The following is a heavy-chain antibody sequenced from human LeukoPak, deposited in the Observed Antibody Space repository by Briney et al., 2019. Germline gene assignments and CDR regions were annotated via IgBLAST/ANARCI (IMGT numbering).Heavy chain of an antibody. CDR1: GFTFSSYA. CDR2: ISYDGSNK. J-gene: IGHJ6*02. V-gene: IGHV3-30-3*01. D-gene: IGHD6-19*01. CDR3: ARDRASSGWFGVSYYYGMDV. Sequence: GGSLRLSCAASGFTFSSYAMHWVRQAPGKGLEWVAVISYDGSNKYYADSVKGRFTISRDNSKNTLYLQMNSLRAEDTAVYYCARDRASSGWFGVSYYYGMDVWGQGTTVTVSS.